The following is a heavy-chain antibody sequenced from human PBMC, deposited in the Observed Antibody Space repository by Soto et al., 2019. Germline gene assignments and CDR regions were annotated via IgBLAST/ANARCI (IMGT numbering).Heavy chain of an antibody. CDR2: ISSSSSYI. Sequence: EVQLVESGGGLVKPGGSLRLSYAASGFTFSSYSMNWVRQAPGKGLEWVSSISSSSSYIYYADSVKGRFTISRDNAKNSLYLQMNSLRAEDTAVYYCARGHAPLMTTVTPFDYWGQGTLVTVSS. CDR1: GFTFSSYS. D-gene: IGHD4-17*01. J-gene: IGHJ4*02. V-gene: IGHV3-21*01. CDR3: ARGHAPLMTTVTPFDY.